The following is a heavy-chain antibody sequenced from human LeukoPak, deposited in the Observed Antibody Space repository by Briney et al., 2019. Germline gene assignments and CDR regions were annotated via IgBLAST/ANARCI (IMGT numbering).Heavy chain of an antibody. J-gene: IGHJ4*02. CDR3: AKALEMATISSDH. CDR1: GFTFSSYS. CDR2: ISGRGGGT. Sequence: PGGSLRLSCAASGFTFSSYSMNWVRQAPGKGLEWVSAISGRGGGTYYADSVKGRFTTSRDNSKNRLYLQMSSLRAEDTAVYYCAKALEMATISSDHWGQGTLVTVSS. V-gene: IGHV3-23*01. D-gene: IGHD5-24*01.